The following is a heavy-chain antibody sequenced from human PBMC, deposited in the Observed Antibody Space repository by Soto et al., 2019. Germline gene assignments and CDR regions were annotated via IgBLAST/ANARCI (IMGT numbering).Heavy chain of an antibody. CDR1: GGSISSGGYY. CDR2: IYYSGST. D-gene: IGHD2-15*01. J-gene: IGHJ6*02. Sequence: TLSLTCTVSGGSISSGGYYWSWIRQHPGKGLEWIGYIYYSGSTYYNPSLKSRVTISVDTSKNQFSLKLSSVTAADPAVYYCARSCCGGSCYLYYYYGMDVWGQGTTVTVSS. V-gene: IGHV4-31*03. CDR3: ARSCCGGSCYLYYYYGMDV.